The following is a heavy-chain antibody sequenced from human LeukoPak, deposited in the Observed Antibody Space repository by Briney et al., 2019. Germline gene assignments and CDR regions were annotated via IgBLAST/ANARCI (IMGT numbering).Heavy chain of an antibody. CDR3: ARSVVPAADTNNYYYYYMDV. V-gene: IGHV3-21*01. CDR1: GFTFSSYS. Sequence: GGSLRLSCAASGFTFSSYSMSWVRQAPGKGLEWVSSISSSSSYIYYADSVKGRFTISRDNAKNSLYLQMNSLRAEDTAVYYCARSVVPAADTNNYYYYYMDVWGKGTTVTVSS. CDR2: ISSSSSYI. D-gene: IGHD2-2*01. J-gene: IGHJ6*03.